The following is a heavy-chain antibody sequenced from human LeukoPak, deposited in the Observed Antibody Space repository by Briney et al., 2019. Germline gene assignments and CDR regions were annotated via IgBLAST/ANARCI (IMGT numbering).Heavy chain of an antibody. CDR1: GYTFTSYA. CDR2: INAGNGNT. Sequence: ASVKVSCKASGYTFTSYAMHWVHQAPGQRLEWMGWINAGNGNTKYSQKFQGRVTITRDTSASTAYMELSSLRSEDTAVYYCARGWFGELWGLDPWGQGTLVTVSS. V-gene: IGHV1-3*01. J-gene: IGHJ5*02. D-gene: IGHD3-10*01. CDR3: ARGWFGELWGLDP.